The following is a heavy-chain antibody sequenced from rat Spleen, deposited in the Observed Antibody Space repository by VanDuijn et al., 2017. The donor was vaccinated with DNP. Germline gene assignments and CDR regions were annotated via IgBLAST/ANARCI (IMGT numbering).Heavy chain of an antibody. D-gene: IGHD1-7*01. CDR1: GYSITSNY. V-gene: IGHV3-1*01. CDR3: ARWTRYFDY. CDR2: ISYSGGT. Sequence: VQLQESGSGLVKPSQSLSLTCSVTGYSITSNYWGWIRKFPGDKMEYIGHISYSGGTNYNPSFKSRISITRDTSKNHFFLHLNSVTTEDTATYYCARWTRYFDYWGQGVMVTVSS. J-gene: IGHJ2*01.